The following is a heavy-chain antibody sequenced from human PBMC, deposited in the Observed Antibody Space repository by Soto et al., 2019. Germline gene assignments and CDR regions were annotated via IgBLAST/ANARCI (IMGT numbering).Heavy chain of an antibody. J-gene: IGHJ6*04. CDR3: AGSPNSYYYGCDV. Sequence: SQTLSLTCTVSGSSVSSGDYFWSWLRQSPGKRLQRIAYMYYSGCSDYNPSLKSRPTIWVDTSKTQVSLTRPSMTFPHAAPYPCAGSPNSYYYGCDVWGKGTAVTVSS. V-gene: IGHV4-61*08. CDR2: MYYSGCS. CDR1: GSSVSSGDYF.